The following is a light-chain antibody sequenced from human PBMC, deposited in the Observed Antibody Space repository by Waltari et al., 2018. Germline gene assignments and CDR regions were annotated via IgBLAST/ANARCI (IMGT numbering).Light chain of an antibody. CDR1: SRDPGTYNF. Sequence: QSALTQPASVSGSPGQSITISCAGTSRDPGTYNFVSWYQHRPGKAPKLMIYEDTQRPSGVSDRFSGSKSGNTASLRISGLQAEDEADYYCCSYTDSNVVFGGGTKLTV. CDR2: EDT. CDR3: CSYTDSNVV. V-gene: IGLV2-23*01. J-gene: IGLJ2*01.